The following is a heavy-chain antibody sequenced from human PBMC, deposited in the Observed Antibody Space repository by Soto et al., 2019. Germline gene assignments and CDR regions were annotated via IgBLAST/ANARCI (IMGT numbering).Heavy chain of an antibody. D-gene: IGHD5-12*01. CDR1: GFTFSTNS. V-gene: IGHV3-23*01. Sequence: EVQLLESGGGLVQPGGSLRLSCAASGFTFSTNSMTWVRQAPGKGLEWVCGISGGGDSTHYADSVKGRFTISRDNSKNMVYLQMTSLTAADTAVYFCSKCDGYGDQWGQGTLVTVSS. J-gene: IGHJ5*02. CDR2: ISGGGDST. CDR3: SKCDGYGDQ.